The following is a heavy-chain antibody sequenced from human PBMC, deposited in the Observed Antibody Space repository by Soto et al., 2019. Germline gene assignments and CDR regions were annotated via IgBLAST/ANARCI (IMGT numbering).Heavy chain of an antibody. CDR3: ARGGGGYGSGSYRNWFDP. J-gene: IGHJ5*02. CDR1: GGSFSGYY. V-gene: IGHV4-34*01. CDR2: INHSGST. Sequence: SETLSLTCAVYGGSFSGYYWSWIRQPPGKGLEWIGEINHSGSTNYNPSLKSRVTISVDTSKNQFSLKLSSVTAADTAVYYCARGGGGYGSGSYRNWFDPRGQGTLVTVSS. D-gene: IGHD3-10*01.